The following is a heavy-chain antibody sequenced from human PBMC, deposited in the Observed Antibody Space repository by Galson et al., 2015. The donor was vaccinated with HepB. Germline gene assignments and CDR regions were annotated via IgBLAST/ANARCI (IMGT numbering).Heavy chain of an antibody. V-gene: IGHV3-23*01. Sequence: SLRLSCAGSGFIFRHHAMAWIRQAPGKGLEWVSGINGRGSTRSYSDAVKGRFPISRDNSKDTVFLQMANLRAEDTAVYYCVKEGSWFGGDWFDPWGQGALVTVS. J-gene: IGHJ5*02. CDR3: VKEGSWFGGDWFDP. D-gene: IGHD3-16*01. CDR2: INGRGSTR. CDR1: GFIFRHHA.